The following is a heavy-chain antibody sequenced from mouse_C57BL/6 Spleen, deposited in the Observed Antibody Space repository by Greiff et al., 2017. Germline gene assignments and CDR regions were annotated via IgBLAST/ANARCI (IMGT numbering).Heavy chain of an antibody. Sequence: EVQLQQSGPVLVKPGASVKMSCKASGYTFTDYYMNWVKQSHGKSLEWIGVINPYNGGTSYNQKFKGKATLTVDKSSSTAYMELNSLTSEDSAVYYCARGGYGGGYAMDYWGQGTSVTVSS. J-gene: IGHJ4*01. CDR3: ARGGYGGGYAMDY. D-gene: IGHD2-2*01. CDR2: INPYNGGT. CDR1: GYTFTDYY. V-gene: IGHV1-19*01.